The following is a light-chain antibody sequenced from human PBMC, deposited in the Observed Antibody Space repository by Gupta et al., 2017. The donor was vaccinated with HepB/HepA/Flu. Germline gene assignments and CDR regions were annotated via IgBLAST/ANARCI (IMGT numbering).Light chain of an antibody. CDR1: RSNIGSET. Sequence: QSVLTQPPSASGAPGQSGTISCSGSRSNIGSETVHWYQQFPGTAPKLLTHSDVQRPSGVPGRFSGSKSGTSASLSISGLQSEDEADYYCAAWDTSLSGWVFGGGTKLTVL. CDR3: AAWDTSLSGWV. V-gene: IGLV1-44*01. CDR2: SDV. J-gene: IGLJ3*02.